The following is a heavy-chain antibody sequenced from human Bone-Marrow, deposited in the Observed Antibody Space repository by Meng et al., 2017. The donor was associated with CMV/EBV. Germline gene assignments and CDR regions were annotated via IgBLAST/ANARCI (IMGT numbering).Heavy chain of an antibody. CDR1: GGTFSSYA. D-gene: IGHD6-6*01. CDR3: ARHHPGEYSSSSGVPLDY. Sequence: SVKVSCKASGGTFSSYAISWVRQAPGQGLEWMGGIIPILGIANYAQRFQGRVTITTDESTSTAYMELSSLRSEDTAVYYCARHHPGEYSSSSGVPLDYWGQGTLVT. J-gene: IGHJ4*02. V-gene: IGHV1-69*10. CDR2: IIPILGIA.